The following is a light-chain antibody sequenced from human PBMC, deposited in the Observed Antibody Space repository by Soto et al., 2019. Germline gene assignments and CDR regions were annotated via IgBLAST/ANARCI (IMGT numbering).Light chain of an antibody. CDR1: QSIVTY. Sequence: DIQMTQSPNSLSASVGDRVTITCRASQSIVTYLNWYQQKPGKAPNLLVYAASSLQSGVPSRFSGSGSGTDFTLTITTLQPEDFATYYCQQSYSTPRTFGQGTKVEIK. CDR2: AAS. J-gene: IGKJ1*01. V-gene: IGKV1-39*01. CDR3: QQSYSTPRT.